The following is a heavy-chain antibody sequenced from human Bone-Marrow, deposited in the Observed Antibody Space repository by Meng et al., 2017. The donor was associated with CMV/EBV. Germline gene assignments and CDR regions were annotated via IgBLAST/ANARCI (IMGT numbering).Heavy chain of an antibody. D-gene: IGHD3-3*01. V-gene: IGHV3-11*01. CDR1: GFSLSNA. CDR3: ARDRPCCDDFWSGYYIGIFDNNWFDP. CDR2: ISSSGSTI. Sequence: VKPTETLTLTCTVSGFSLSNARMGVSWIRQPPGKGLEWVSYISSSGSTIYYADSVKGRFTISRDNAKNSLYLQMNSLRAEDTAVYYCARDRPCCDDFWSGYYIGIFDNNWFDPWGQGTLVTVSS. J-gene: IGHJ5*02.